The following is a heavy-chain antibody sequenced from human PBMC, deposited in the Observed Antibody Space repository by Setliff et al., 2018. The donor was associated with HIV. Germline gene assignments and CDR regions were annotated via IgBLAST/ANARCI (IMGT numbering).Heavy chain of an antibody. CDR2: MNPNSGTT. V-gene: IGHV1-8*03. CDR3: ARGDHYDTGGMDV. CDR1: GYTFTSSD. Sequence: ASVKVSCKASGYTFTSSDINWVRQATGQGLEWMGWMNPNSGTTSNAQKFQGRVTITRNTSIITAYMELSRLRSDDAAVYYCARGDHYDTGGMDVWGQGTTVTVSS. D-gene: IGHD3-16*01. J-gene: IGHJ6*01.